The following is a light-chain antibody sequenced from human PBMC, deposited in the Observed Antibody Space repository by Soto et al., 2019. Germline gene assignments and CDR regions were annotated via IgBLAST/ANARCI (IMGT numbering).Light chain of an antibody. CDR2: AAS. V-gene: IGKV3-20*01. J-gene: IGKJ1*01. CDR1: QSVSSYY. Sequence: EIVLIQSPATLSLSPGERATLSCRASQSVSSYYLAWYQQKPGQAPRLLIYAASSRATGIPDRFSGSGSGTDFTLTISRLEPEDFAVYYCQQYGSSPRTFGQGTKVDIK. CDR3: QQYGSSPRT.